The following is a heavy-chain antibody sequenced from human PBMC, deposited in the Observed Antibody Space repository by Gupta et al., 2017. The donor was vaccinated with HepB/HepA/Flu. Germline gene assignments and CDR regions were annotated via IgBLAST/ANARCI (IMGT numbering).Heavy chain of an antibody. CDR3: ARGRRQPRRQEVNWFDP. CDR1: GRSFSGYY. J-gene: IGHJ5*02. D-gene: IGHD5-18*01. V-gene: IGHV4-34*01. Sequence: QVQLQQWGAGLLKPSETLSLTCAVYGRSFSGYYWSWIRQPPGKGLEWIGEINHSGSTNYNPSLKRRVTISVDTSKNQFSLKLSSVTAAETDVDYCARGRRQPRRQEVNWFDPGGQGTLVTVSS. CDR2: INHSGST.